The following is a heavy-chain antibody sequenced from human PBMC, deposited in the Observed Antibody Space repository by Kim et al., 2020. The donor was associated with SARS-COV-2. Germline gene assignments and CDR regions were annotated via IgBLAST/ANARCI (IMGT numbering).Heavy chain of an antibody. V-gene: IGHV1-3*01. D-gene: IGHD6-13*01. J-gene: IGHJ6*02. CDR3: AREVQRYSSSWPYYYYGMDV. CDR1: GYTFTSYA. CDR2: INAGNGNT. Sequence: ASVKVSCKASGYTFTSYAMHWVRQAPGQRLEWMGWINAGNGNTKYSQKFQGRVTITRDTSASTAYMELSSLRSEDTAVYYCAREVQRYSSSWPYYYYGMDVWGQGTTVTVSS.